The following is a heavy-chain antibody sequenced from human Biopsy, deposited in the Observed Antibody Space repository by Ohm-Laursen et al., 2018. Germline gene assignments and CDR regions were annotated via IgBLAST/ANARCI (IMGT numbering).Heavy chain of an antibody. CDR2: ISSDGTKE. D-gene: IGHD2-8*01. CDR3: ATGPVQMVYANLRGEFAS. V-gene: IGHV3-30*03. J-gene: IGHJ5*02. CDR1: GFGVNTYG. Sequence: SLRLSCAASGFGVNTYGMHWVRQGPGKGLEWVSVISSDGTKELYADSVKGRFTISRDNSTNTLYLQMNGLRADDTAVYYCATGPVQMVYANLRGEFASWGQGALVTVSS.